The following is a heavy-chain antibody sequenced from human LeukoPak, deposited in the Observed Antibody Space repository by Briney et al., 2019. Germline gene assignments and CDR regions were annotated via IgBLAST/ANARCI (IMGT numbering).Heavy chain of an antibody. CDR3: ARAYDSSAYRTNWFDP. CDR1: GFTFSSYA. CDR2: ISYDGSNE. V-gene: IGHV3-30-3*01. D-gene: IGHD3-22*01. J-gene: IGHJ5*02. Sequence: GGSLRLSCAASGFTFSSYAMSWVRQAPGKGLEWVAVISYDGSNEYYADSVKGRFTISRDNSKNTLYLQMNSLRAEDTAMYCCARAYDSSAYRTNWFDPWGQGTLVTVSS.